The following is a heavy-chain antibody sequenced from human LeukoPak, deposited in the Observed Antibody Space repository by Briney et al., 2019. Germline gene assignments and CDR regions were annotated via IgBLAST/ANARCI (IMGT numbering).Heavy chain of an antibody. CDR1: GGSISSSGYY. J-gene: IGHJ5*02. Sequence: SETLSLTCTVSGGSISSSGYYWGWIRQPPRKGLEWIGIIYYSGSTYYNPSLKSRLTISVDTSKNQFSLKLSSVTATDTAVYYCARRGYCSSTSCYEYWFDPWGQGTLVTVSS. V-gene: IGHV4-39*01. CDR3: ARRGYCSSTSCYEYWFDP. D-gene: IGHD2-2*01. CDR2: IYYSGST.